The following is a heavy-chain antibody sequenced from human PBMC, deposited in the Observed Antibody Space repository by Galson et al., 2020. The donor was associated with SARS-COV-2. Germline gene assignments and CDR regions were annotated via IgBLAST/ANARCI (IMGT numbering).Heavy chain of an antibody. CDR3: TTDYPMGWASSGTTLFDY. D-gene: IGHD6-19*01. J-gene: IGHJ4*02. CDR1: GFTFSNAW. Sequence: GGSLRLSCAASGFTFSNAWMSWVRQAPGKGLEWVGRIKSKTDGGTTDYAAPVKGRFTISRDDSKNTLYLQMNSLKTEDTAVYYCTTDYPMGWASSGTTLFDYWGQGTLVTVSS. CDR2: IKSKTDGGTT. V-gene: IGHV3-15*01.